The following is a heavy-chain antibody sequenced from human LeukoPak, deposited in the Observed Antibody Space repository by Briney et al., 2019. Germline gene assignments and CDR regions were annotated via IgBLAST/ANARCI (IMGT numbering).Heavy chain of an antibody. D-gene: IGHD3-22*01. Sequence: PGGSLRPSCAASGFTFSSYGMHWVRQAPGKGLEWVAVISYDGSNKYYADSVKGRFTISRDNSKNTLYLQMNSLRAEDTAVYYCARERERYYYDSYPDYWGQGTLVTVSS. V-gene: IGHV3-30*03. J-gene: IGHJ4*02. CDR1: GFTFSSYG. CDR3: ARERERYYYDSYPDY. CDR2: ISYDGSNK.